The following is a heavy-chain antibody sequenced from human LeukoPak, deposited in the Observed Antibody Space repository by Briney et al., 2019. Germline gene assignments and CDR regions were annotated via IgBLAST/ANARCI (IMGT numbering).Heavy chain of an antibody. CDR3: AREYYDGGNSGYYYVELYYFDY. Sequence: GGSLRLSCEASGFTFSNYNMNWARQAPGKGLEWVSSISSSGSYIYYADSLQGRFTISRDNAKNSLYLQMTSLRAEDTAVYYCAREYYDGGNSGYYYVELYYFDYWGQGTLVTVSS. CDR1: GFTFSNYN. J-gene: IGHJ4*02. CDR2: ISSSGSYI. V-gene: IGHV3-21*01. D-gene: IGHD3-22*01.